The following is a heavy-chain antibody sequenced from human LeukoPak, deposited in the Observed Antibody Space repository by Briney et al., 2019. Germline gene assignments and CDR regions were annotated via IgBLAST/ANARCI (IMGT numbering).Heavy chain of an antibody. Sequence: GGSLRLSCAASGFTFSSYGMHWVRQAPGKGLEWVAFIRYDGSNKYYADSVKGRFTISRDNSKNTLYLQMNSLRAEDTAVYYCAKGEVLRYFDWPSAAFDIWGQGTMVTVSS. D-gene: IGHD3-9*01. J-gene: IGHJ3*02. CDR3: AKGEVLRYFDWPSAAFDI. CDR2: IRYDGSNK. CDR1: GFTFSSYG. V-gene: IGHV3-30*02.